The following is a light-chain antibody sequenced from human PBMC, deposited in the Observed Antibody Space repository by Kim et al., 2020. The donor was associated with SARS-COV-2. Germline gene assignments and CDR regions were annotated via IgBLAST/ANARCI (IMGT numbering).Light chain of an antibody. V-gene: IGKV1-39*01. Sequence: DIQMTQSPSSLSASVGDRVTITCRASRSVSNYLNWYQQKPGEAPKLLIYSSSSLQSGVPSRFSASRSGTDFTLTISSLQPEDFASYYCQQSYNVPVTFGGGTKVDIK. CDR2: SSS. CDR3: QQSYNVPVT. CDR1: RSVSNY. J-gene: IGKJ4*01.